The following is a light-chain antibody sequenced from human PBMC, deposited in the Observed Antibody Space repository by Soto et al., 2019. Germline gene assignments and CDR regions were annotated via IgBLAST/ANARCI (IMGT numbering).Light chain of an antibody. CDR2: AAS. V-gene: IGKV1D-13*01. CDR3: QQYNNWPQIT. CDR1: QGIDTS. J-gene: IGKJ5*01. Sequence: AILLTQSPSSLSASVVDRVTITCRASQGIDTSLSWYQQKPGKAPKLLIYAASNFQSGVPSRFSGSGSGTHFTLTISSLQPEDFAVYYCQQYNNWPQITFGQGTRLEIK.